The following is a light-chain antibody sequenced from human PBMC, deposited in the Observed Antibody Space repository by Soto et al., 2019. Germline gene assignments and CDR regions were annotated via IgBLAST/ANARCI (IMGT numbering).Light chain of an antibody. CDR3: QQYGRSHT. J-gene: IGKJ2*01. CDR1: QSVASNF. Sequence: EIVLTQSPGTLSLSPGETATLSCRASQSVASNFLAWYQQKTGQAPRVLIYGASSRASGIPDRFSGSGSGTDFTLTISRLEPEDFAVYYCQQYGRSHTFGQGPKLEIK. V-gene: IGKV3-20*01. CDR2: GAS.